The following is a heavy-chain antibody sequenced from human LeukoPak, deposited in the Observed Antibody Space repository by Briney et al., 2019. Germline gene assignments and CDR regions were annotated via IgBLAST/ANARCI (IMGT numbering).Heavy chain of an antibody. CDR2: IYVSGSTSGST. CDR3: ASRGYYDFWSGYEVPWEAFDI. Sequence: SETLSLTCTVSGGSISSYYWSWIRQPAGKGLEWIGRIYVSGSTSGSTTYNPSLQGRVTISVDTSKNQFSLKLSSVTAADTAVYYCASRGYYDFWSGYEVPWEAFDIWGQGTMVTVSS. CDR1: GGSISSYY. V-gene: IGHV4-4*07. J-gene: IGHJ3*02. D-gene: IGHD3-3*01.